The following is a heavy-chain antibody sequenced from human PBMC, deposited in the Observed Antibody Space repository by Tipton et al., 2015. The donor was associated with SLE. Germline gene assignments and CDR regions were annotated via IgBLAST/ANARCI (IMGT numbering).Heavy chain of an antibody. V-gene: IGHV3-30-3*01. Sequence: SLRLSCAASGFTFSSYAMHWVRQAPGKGLEWVAVISYDGSNKYYADSVKGRFTISRDNAKNSLYLQMNSLRAEDTAVYYCARGGEWIAAAGTKDYWGQGTLVTVSS. CDR1: GFTFSSYA. J-gene: IGHJ4*02. CDR2: ISYDGSNK. CDR3: ARGGEWIAAAGTKDY. D-gene: IGHD6-13*01.